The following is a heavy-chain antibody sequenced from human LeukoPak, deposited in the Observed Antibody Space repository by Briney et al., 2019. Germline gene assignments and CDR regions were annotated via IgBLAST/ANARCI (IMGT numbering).Heavy chain of an antibody. V-gene: IGHV4-38-2*02. CDR2: IYHSGST. D-gene: IGHD6-13*01. CDR1: GYSISSGYF. Sequence: PSETLSLTCTVSGYSISSGYFWGWIRQPPGKGLERIGTIYHSGSTYYNPSLKSRVTISVDTSKNQFSLKLNSVTAADTAVYYCARIYSSSWFLNWFDPWGQGTLVTVSS. CDR3: ARIYSSSWFLNWFDP. J-gene: IGHJ5*02.